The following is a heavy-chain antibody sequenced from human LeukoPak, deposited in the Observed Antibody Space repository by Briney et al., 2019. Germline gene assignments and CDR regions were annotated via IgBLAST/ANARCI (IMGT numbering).Heavy chain of an antibody. J-gene: IGHJ2*01. V-gene: IGHV1-69*04. CDR2: IIPILGIA. Sequence: SVKVSCKASGGTFSSYTISWVRQAPGQGLEWMGMIIPILGIANYAQKFQGRVTITADKSTSTAYMELSSLRSEDTAVYYCARDHHYYDSHWYFDLWGRGTLVTVSS. CDR3: ARDHHYYDSHWYFDL. CDR1: GGTFSSYT. D-gene: IGHD3-22*01.